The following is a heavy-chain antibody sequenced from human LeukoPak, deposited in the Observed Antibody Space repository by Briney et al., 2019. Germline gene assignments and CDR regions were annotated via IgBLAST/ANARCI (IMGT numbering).Heavy chain of an antibody. CDR3: ARVDTAMAGDY. D-gene: IGHD5-18*01. V-gene: IGHV4-61*01. J-gene: IGHJ4*02. CDR1: GGSVSSGRYY. CDR2: IYYSGST. Sequence: PSETLSLTCTVSGGSVSSGRYYWRWIRQPPGKGLEWIGYIYYSGSTNYNPSLKSRVTISVDTSKNQFSLKLSSVTAADTAVYYCARVDTAMAGDYWGQGTLVTVSS.